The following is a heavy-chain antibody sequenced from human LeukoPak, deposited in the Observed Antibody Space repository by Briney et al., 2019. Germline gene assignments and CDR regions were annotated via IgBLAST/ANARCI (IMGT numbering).Heavy chain of an antibody. CDR1: GFTFSSYW. D-gene: IGHD2-15*01. CDR2: IKQDGSEK. CDR3: ARDDISRTQGYCSGGSCYLIYYYYYGMDV. Sequence: PGGSLRLSCAASGFTFSSYWMSWVRQAPGKGLEWVANIKQDGSEKYYVDSVKGRFTISRDNAKNSLYLQMNSLRAEDTAVYCCARDDISRTQGYCSGGSCYLIYYYYYGMDVWGQGTTVTVSS. J-gene: IGHJ6*02. V-gene: IGHV3-7*01.